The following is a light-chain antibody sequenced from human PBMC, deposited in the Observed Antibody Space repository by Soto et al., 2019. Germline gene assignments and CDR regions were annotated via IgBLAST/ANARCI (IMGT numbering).Light chain of an antibody. CDR2: DAS. V-gene: IGKV3-11*01. CDR1: QSISSY. Sequence: EVVLTQSPDTLSLPPGERATLSCRASQSISSYLAWYQQKPGQAPRLLIYDASSRATGIPARFSGSGSGTDFTLTISSLEPEDFAVYYCQQRSSWPFTFGPGTKVESK. J-gene: IGKJ3*01. CDR3: QQRSSWPFT.